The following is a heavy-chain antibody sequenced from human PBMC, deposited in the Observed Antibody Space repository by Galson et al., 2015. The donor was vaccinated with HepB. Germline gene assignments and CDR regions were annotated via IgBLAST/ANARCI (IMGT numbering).Heavy chain of an antibody. D-gene: IGHD6-19*01. CDR2: ISYDGSNK. V-gene: IGHV3-30*18. J-gene: IGHJ6*02. CDR1: GFTFNSYA. CDR3: AKDKQWLSYYYYGIDV. Sequence: SLRLSCAASGFTFNSYAMTWVRQAPGKGLEWVAVISYDGSNKYYADSVKGRFTISRDNSKNTLYLQMNSLRAEDTAVYYCAKDKQWLSYYYYGIDVWGQGTTVTVSS.